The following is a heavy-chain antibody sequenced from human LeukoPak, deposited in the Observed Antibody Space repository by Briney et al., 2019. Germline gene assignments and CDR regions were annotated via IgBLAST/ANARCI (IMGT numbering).Heavy chain of an antibody. J-gene: IGHJ4*02. CDR3: AKGNWRYFDY. V-gene: IGHV3-23*01. CDR2: ISGSGGST. CDR1: GFTFSSYA. D-gene: IGHD1-1*01. Sequence: GGSLRLSCAASGFTFSSYAMSWVRQAPGKGPEWVSAISGSGGSTYYADSVKGRFTISRDNSKNTLYLQMNSLGADDTAVYYCAKGNWRYFDYWGQGTLVTVSS.